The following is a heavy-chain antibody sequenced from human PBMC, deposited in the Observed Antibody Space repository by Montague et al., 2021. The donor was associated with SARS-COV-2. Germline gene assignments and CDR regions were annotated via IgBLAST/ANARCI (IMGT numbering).Heavy chain of an antibody. J-gene: IGHJ4*02. V-gene: IGHV3-30*04. CDR3: ASMLSGWYASDY. CDR1: GFTFSSYA. Sequence: SLRLSCAASGFTFSSYAMHWVRQAPGKGLEWVAVISCDGSNKYYADSVKGRFTISRDNSKSTLYLQMNSLRAEDTAVYYCASMLSGWYASDYWGQGTLVTVSS. CDR2: ISCDGSNK. D-gene: IGHD6-19*01.